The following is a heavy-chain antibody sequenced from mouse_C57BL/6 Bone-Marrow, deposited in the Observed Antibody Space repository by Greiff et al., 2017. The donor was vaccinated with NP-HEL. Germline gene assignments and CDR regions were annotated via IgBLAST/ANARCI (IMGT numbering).Heavy chain of an antibody. D-gene: IGHD2-3*01. J-gene: IGHJ4*01. CDR1: GFTFSSYA. CDR2: ISDGGSYT. CDR3: ARVYDKGAMDY. Sequence: EVQRVESGGGLVKPGGSLKLSCAASGFTFSSYAMSWVRQTPEKRLEWVATISDGGSYTYYPDNVKGRFTISRDNAKNNLYLQMSHLKSEDTAMYYCARVYDKGAMDYWGQGTSVTVSS. V-gene: IGHV5-4*01.